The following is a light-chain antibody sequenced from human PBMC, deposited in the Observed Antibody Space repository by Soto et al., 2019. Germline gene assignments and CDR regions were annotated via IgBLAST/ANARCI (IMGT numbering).Light chain of an antibody. Sequence: QSALTQPASVSGSPGQSITISCTGTSSDVGGYNYVSWYQQHPGKAPKLMIYEVSNRPSGVSNRFSGSKSGNTASLTISGLQAEDEADYYCSSYTSSRDVFGTGTKVT. CDR3: SSYTSSRDV. CDR1: SSDVGGYNY. J-gene: IGLJ1*01. V-gene: IGLV2-14*01. CDR2: EVS.